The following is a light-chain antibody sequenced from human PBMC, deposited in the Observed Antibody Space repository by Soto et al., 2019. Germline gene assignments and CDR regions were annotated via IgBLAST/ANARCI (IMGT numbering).Light chain of an antibody. J-gene: IGLJ1*01. V-gene: IGLV2-14*03. CDR3: SSFTSTHTYV. CDR2: QVS. Sequence: QSVLTQPASVSGSPGQSMTISCTGSSSDVGGYHYVSWYQQHPGKAPKLIIYQVSHRPSGVSDRFSGSKSGNTASLTISGLQGEDEATYYCSSFTSTHTYVFGTGTKVTVL. CDR1: SSDVGGYHY.